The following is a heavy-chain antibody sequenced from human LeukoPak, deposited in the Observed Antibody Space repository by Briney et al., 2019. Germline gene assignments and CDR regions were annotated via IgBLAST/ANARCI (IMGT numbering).Heavy chain of an antibody. CDR3: AGSRSIGWDDAFDI. Sequence: KPSETLSLTCTVSGSSISRYYWSWIRQPPGKGLEWIGYIYYSGSTNYNPSLKSRVTLSLATSKNQFSLKLTSVTAADAAVYFCAGSRSIGWDDAFDIWGQGTMVAVSS. J-gene: IGHJ3*02. D-gene: IGHD6-19*01. CDR2: IYYSGST. CDR1: GSSISRYY. V-gene: IGHV4-59*01.